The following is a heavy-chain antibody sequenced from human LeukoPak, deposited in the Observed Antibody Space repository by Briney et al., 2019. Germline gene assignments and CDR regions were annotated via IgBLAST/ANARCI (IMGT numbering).Heavy chain of an antibody. V-gene: IGHV4-39*01. CDR3: AIGYREVVPAATSSLGWVDY. D-gene: IGHD2-2*01. CDR1: GGSISSDDHY. CDR2: IYYSGST. Sequence: SETLSLTCTVSGGSISSDDHYWGWIRQPPGKGLEWIGSIYYSGSTYYNPSLKSRVTISVDTSKNQFSLKLSSVTAADTAVYYCAIGYREVVPAATSSLGWVDYWGQGTLVTVSS. J-gene: IGHJ4*02.